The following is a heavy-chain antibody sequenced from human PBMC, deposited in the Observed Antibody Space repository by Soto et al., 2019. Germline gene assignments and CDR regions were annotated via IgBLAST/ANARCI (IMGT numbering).Heavy chain of an antibody. Sequence: QVQLVQSGTEVKKPGSSVKVSCEASGGTFINYAFTWVRQAPGQGLEWMGGITPIFGTRNYAQKFQGRVTITADESTSTVYMELSSLKSEDTAVYYCARDQGLVAARTPTKWLDPWGQGTLVTVAS. D-gene: IGHD6-13*01. V-gene: IGHV1-69*12. CDR2: ITPIFGTR. J-gene: IGHJ5*02. CDR3: ARDQGLVAARTPTKWLDP. CDR1: GGTFINYA.